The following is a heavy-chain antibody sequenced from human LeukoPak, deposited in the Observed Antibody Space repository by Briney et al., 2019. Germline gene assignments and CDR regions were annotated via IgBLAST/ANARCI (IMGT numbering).Heavy chain of an antibody. V-gene: IGHV3-21*01. CDR3: AKDTDGFESGYGYYYFHGMDV. CDR1: EFSFNSFS. D-gene: IGHD3-3*01. J-gene: IGHJ6*02. Sequence: GGSLRLSCAASEFSFNSFSMNWVRQAPGKGLEWVSSISGSGTYIYYADSVKGRFTISRDNAKNSLYPQMNSLRAEDTAVYYCAKDTDGFESGYGYYYFHGMDVWGQGTTVTVSS. CDR2: ISGSGTYI.